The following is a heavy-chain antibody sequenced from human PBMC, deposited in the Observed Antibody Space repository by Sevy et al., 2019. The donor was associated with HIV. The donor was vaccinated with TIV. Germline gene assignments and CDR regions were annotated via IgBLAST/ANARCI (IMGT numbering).Heavy chain of an antibody. Sequence: ASVKVSCKASGGTFSSYAISWVRQAPGQGLEWMGGIIPIFGTANYAQTFQGRVTITADESTSTAYMELSSLRSEDTAVYYCARVPWGPKNFYYFDYWGQGTLVTVSS. CDR1: GGTFSSYA. CDR2: IIPIFGTA. D-gene: IGHD7-27*01. J-gene: IGHJ4*02. CDR3: ARVPWGPKNFYYFDY. V-gene: IGHV1-69*13.